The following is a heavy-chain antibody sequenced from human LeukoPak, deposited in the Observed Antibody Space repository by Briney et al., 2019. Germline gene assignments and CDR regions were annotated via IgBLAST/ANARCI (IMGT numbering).Heavy chain of an antibody. CDR2: ISWNSGSI. V-gene: IGHV3-9*01. D-gene: IGHD6-19*01. CDR3: AKYSSVAGSRGDY. Sequence: GGSLRLSCAASGFTFDDYAMHWVRQAPGKGLEWVSGISWNSGSIGYADSVKGRFTISRDNAKNSLYLQMNSLRAEDTALYYCAKYSSVAGSRGDYWGQGTLVTVSS. CDR1: GFTFDDYA. J-gene: IGHJ4*02.